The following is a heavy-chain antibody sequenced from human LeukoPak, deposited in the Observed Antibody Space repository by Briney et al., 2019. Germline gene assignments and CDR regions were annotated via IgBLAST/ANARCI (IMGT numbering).Heavy chain of an antibody. CDR2: IYYSGST. CDR3: ARVQSSWRNFDY. D-gene: IGHD6-13*01. Sequence: SETLSLTCTVSGGSISSYYWSWIRQPPGKGLEWIGYIYYSGSTNYNPSLKSRVTISVDTSKNQFSLKLSSVTAADTAVYYCARVQSSWRNFDYWGQGTLVTVSS. J-gene: IGHJ4*02. CDR1: GGSISSYY. V-gene: IGHV4-59*01.